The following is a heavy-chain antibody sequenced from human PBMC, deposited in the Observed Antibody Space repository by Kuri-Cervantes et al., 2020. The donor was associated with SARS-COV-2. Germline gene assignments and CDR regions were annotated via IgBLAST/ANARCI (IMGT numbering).Heavy chain of an antibody. D-gene: IGHD3-3*01. CDR1: GFTVSANY. Sequence: GESLKISCAASGFTVSANYMSWVRQAPGKGLEWVSAISGGGGSTYYADSVKGRFTISRDNSKNTLYLQMNSLRAEDTAVYYCARAGASDFWSGYYWVYFDYWGQGTLVTVSS. CDR2: ISGGGGST. J-gene: IGHJ4*02. CDR3: ARAGASDFWSGYYWVYFDY. V-gene: IGHV3-23*01.